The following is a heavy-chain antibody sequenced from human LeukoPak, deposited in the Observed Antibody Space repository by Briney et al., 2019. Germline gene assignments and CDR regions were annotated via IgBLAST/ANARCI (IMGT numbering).Heavy chain of an antibody. CDR2: IYSGGST. J-gene: IGHJ4*02. V-gene: IGHV3-53*01. CDR3: AKDRSAVTTGSTSDY. Sequence: GGSLRLSCAASGFTVSSNYMSWVRQAPGKGLEWVSVIYSGGSTYYADSVKGRFTISRDNSKNTLYLQMNSLRAEDTAVYYCAKDRSAVTTGSTSDYWGQGTLVTVSS. D-gene: IGHD4-17*01. CDR1: GFTVSSNY.